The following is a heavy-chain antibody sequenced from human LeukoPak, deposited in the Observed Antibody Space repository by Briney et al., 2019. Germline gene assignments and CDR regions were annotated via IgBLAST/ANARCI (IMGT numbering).Heavy chain of an antibody. J-gene: IGHJ6*03. D-gene: IGHD6-19*01. Sequence: GGSLRLSCAAPGFTFSSYAMSWVRQAPGKGLEWVSAISGSGGSTYYADSVKGRFTISRDNSKNTLYLQMNSLRAEDTAVYYCAKDFRRSAVAGTYYYYYMDVWGKGTTVTVSS. CDR3: AKDFRRSAVAGTYYYYYMDV. CDR1: GFTFSSYA. V-gene: IGHV3-23*01. CDR2: ISGSGGST.